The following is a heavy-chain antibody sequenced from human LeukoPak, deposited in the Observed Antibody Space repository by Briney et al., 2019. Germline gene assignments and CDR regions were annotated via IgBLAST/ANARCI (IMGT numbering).Heavy chain of an antibody. CDR2: ISGSGGSA. J-gene: IGHJ4*02. Sequence: GGSLRLSCAASGFTFSSYAMNWVRQAPGKGLEWVSAISGSGGSAYYAGSLKGRFAISRDNSKNTLYLQMNSLTVEDTAVYYCATPYGSGSYDYWGQGTLVTVSS. CDR3: ATPYGSGSYDY. CDR1: GFTFSSYA. D-gene: IGHD3-10*01. V-gene: IGHV3-23*01.